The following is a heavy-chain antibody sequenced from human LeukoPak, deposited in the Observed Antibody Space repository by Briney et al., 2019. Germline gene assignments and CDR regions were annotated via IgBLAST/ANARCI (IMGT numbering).Heavy chain of an antibody. CDR3: ARERFTMVRGVIFY. V-gene: IGHV4-34*01. CDR2: INHSGST. D-gene: IGHD3-10*01. Sequence: SETLSLTCAVYGGSFSGYYWSWIRQPPGKGLEWIGEINHSGSTNYNPSLKSRVTISVDTSKNQFSLKLSSVTAADTAVYYCARERFTMVRGVIFYWGQGTLVTVSS. CDR1: GGSFSGYY. J-gene: IGHJ4*02.